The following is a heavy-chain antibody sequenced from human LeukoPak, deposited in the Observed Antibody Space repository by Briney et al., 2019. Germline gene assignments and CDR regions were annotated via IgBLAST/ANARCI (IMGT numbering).Heavy chain of an antibody. Sequence: TGGSLRLSCAASGFTFSSYSMNWVRQAPGKGLEWVSSISSSSSYIYYAGSVKGRFTISRDNAKNSMYLQMNSLRAEDTAVYYCARDECKNWGQGTLVTVSS. CDR3: ARDECKN. V-gene: IGHV3-21*01. CDR1: GFTFSSYS. D-gene: IGHD2-8*01. CDR2: ISSSSSYI. J-gene: IGHJ4*02.